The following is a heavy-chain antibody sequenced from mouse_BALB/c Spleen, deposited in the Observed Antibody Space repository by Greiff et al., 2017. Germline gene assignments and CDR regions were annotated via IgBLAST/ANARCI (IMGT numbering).Heavy chain of an antibody. D-gene: IGHD1-1*01. Sequence: EVHLVESGGGLVKPGGSLKLSCAASGFTFSSYAMSWVRQTPEKRLEWVASISSGGSTYYPDSVKGRFTISRDNARNILYLQMSSLRSEDTAMYYCARDYYYGSPWYFDVWGAGTTVTVSS. CDR1: GFTFSSYA. V-gene: IGHV5-6-5*01. CDR3: ARDYYYGSPWYFDV. J-gene: IGHJ1*01. CDR2: ISSGGST.